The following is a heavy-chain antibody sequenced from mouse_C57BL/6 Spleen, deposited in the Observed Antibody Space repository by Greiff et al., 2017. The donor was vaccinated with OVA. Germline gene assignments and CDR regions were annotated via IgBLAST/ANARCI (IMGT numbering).Heavy chain of an antibody. V-gene: IGHV1-26*01. CDR2: INPNNGGT. CDR1: GYTFTDYY. D-gene: IGHD1-1*01. J-gene: IGHJ3*01. CDR3: ARGYYGSSSLGS. Sequence: VQLQQSGPELVKPGASVKISCKASGYTFTDYYMNWVKQSPGKSLEWIGDINPNNGGTSYNQKFKGKATLTVDKSSSTAYMELLSLTSEAAAVYYCARGYYGSSSLGSWGQGTLVTVSA.